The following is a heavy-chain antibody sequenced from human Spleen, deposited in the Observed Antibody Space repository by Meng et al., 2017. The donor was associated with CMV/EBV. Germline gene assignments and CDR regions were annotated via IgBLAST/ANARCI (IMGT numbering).Heavy chain of an antibody. Sequence: LACVASEESINGNKWGSWIRQTPGKGLEWIGEVHLDGDTHYSPSLRSRASLSADRAKNQYSMKLYSVTAEDTAVYYCARHHGFSLEHWGPGTLVTVSS. CDR1: EESINGNKW. CDR2: VHLDGDT. CDR3: ARHHGFSLEH. V-gene: IGHV4-4*02. D-gene: IGHD6-25*01. J-gene: IGHJ1*01.